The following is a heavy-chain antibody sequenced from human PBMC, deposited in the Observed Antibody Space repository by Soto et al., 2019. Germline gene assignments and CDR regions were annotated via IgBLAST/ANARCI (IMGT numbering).Heavy chain of an antibody. V-gene: IGHV3-33*01. CDR2: IWYDGSNK. Sequence: QVLLVESGGGVVQPGRSLRLSCAASGFTFSSYGMHWVRQAPGKGLGWVAVIWYDGSNKYYADSVKGRFTISRDNSKNTLYLQMNSLRAEDTAVYYCARDQAGSCPAYCGQGTLVTVSS. J-gene: IGHJ4*02. CDR1: GFTFSSYG. CDR3: ARDQAGSCPAY. D-gene: IGHD2-15*01.